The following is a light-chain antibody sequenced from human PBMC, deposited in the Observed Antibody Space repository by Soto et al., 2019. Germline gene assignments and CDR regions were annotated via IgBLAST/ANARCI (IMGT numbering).Light chain of an antibody. CDR2: KAS. V-gene: IGKV1-6*01. CDR3: LQYNGYYRT. Sequence: AIQMTQSPSSLSASVGASVTIFGRASQGIGNALGWYQQKPGKPPKVLIYKASTLKSGVPSRFSGSGSGTDFTLTISCLQSEDFATYYCLQYNGYYRTFGQGTKVDIK. J-gene: IGKJ1*01. CDR1: QGIGNA.